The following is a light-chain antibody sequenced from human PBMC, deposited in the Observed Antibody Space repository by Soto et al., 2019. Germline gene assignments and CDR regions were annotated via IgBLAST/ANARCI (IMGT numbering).Light chain of an antibody. V-gene: IGLV2-14*01. J-gene: IGLJ1*01. Sequence: QSALTQPASVSGSPGQSITISCTGTSSDVGAYNYDSWYQQYPGEAPKVIIYDVSHRPAGVSNRFSGSKSGNTASLTISGLQAEDEADYYCSSYTISSTPLYVFGTGTKVTVL. CDR1: SSDVGAYNY. CDR2: DVS. CDR3: SSYTISSTPLYV.